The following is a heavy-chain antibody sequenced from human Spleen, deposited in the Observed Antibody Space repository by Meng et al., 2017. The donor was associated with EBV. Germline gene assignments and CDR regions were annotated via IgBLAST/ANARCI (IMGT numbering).Heavy chain of an antibody. CDR1: GYIYASYA. D-gene: IGHD3-9*01. Sequence: QVQLVQSGAEVKKPXXXXXXXCQASGYIYASYAMHWVRQSPGQRLEWMGWINAGNDNIKYSQNFQGRVTITSDTSASTAYMELSSLKSEDTAVYYCARLYYDVLTGYYFFDFWGQGTLFTVSS. J-gene: IGHJ4*02. CDR3: ARLYYDVLTGYYFFDF. V-gene: IGHV1-3*01. CDR2: INAGNDNI.